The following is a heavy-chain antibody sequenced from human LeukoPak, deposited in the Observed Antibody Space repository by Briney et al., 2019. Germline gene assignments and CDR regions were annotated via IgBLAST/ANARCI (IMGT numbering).Heavy chain of an antibody. CDR2: ISGGGDNT. Sequence: GGSLRLSCAVSGFPFSDFAMSWVRQAPGKGLEWVSTISGGGDNTYFADSVKGRFTISRDNSKNTLYLQMNSLRAEDTAVYHCAKDSSSWYGGFDYWGQGTLVTVSS. V-gene: IGHV3-23*01. CDR3: AKDSSSWYGGFDY. J-gene: IGHJ4*02. D-gene: IGHD6-13*01. CDR1: GFPFSDFA.